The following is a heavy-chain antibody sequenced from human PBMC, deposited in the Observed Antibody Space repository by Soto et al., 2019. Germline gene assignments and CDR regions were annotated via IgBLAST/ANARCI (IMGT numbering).Heavy chain of an antibody. CDR3: ARGRDWRPKCGYYSQALHV. Sequence: QGLEWMGWMNPNSGNTGYAQKFQGRVTMTRNTSISTAYMELSSLRSEDTAVYYCARGRDWRPKCGYYSQALHVWCHAITVTVS. D-gene: IGHD1-1*01. V-gene: IGHV1-8*01. J-gene: IGHJ6*02. CDR2: MNPNSGNT.